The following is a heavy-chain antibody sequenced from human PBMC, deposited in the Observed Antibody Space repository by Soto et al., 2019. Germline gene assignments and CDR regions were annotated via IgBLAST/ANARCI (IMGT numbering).Heavy chain of an antibody. Sequence: QVQVVQSGAEVKKPGSSVKISCKASGRIFSSFPTSWVRQVPGQGLEWMGGVISASGSVTYAPKFQGKVTMTAVNSAGIGYMELTGLTSEDTAIYYCARGGSRDAYAYVLEQWGPGTMVTVSS. CDR2: VISASGSV. V-gene: IGHV1-69*06. D-gene: IGHD3-10*02. CDR1: GRIFSSFP. J-gene: IGHJ1*01. CDR3: ARGGSRDAYAYVLEQ.